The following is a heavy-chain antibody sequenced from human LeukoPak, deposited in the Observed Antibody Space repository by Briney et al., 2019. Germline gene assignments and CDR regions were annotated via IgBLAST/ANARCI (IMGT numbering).Heavy chain of an antibody. V-gene: IGHV1-3*01. J-gene: IGHJ6*02. CDR3: ARVQIPNYYYYGMDV. CDR2: INAGNGNT. Sequence: ASVKVSCKASVYTSTSYAMHWVGQAPGQRLEWMGWINAGNGNTKYSQKFQGRVTITRDTSASTAYMELSSLRSEDTAVYYCARVQIPNYYYYGMDVGGQGTTVTVSS. CDR1: VYTSTSYA.